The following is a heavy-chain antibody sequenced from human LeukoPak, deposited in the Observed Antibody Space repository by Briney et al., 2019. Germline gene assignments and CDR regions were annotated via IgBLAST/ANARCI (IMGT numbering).Heavy chain of an antibody. CDR3: ARLGVADDIDY. V-gene: IGHV3-7*03. J-gene: IGHJ4*02. CDR1: GFTFSSNW. Sequence: GGSLRLSCAASGFTFSSNWMSWVRQAPGKGPEWVANIKPDGSEKYYVDSVKGRFTISRDNAKNSLYLQMNSLRADDTAVYYCARLGVADDIDYWGQGTLVTVSS. CDR2: IKPDGSEK. D-gene: IGHD6-19*01.